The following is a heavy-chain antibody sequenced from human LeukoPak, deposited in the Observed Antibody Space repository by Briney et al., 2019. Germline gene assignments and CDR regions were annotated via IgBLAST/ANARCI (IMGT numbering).Heavy chain of an antibody. CDR3: ARASSRYCSSTSCYGCDY. CDR2: ISYDGSNK. D-gene: IGHD2-2*01. J-gene: IGHJ4*02. V-gene: IGHV3-30*04. Sequence: GGSLRLSCAASGFTFSSYAMHWDRQAPGKGLEWVAVISYDGSNKYYADSVKGRFTISRDNSKNTLYLQMNSLRAEDSAVYYCARASSRYCSSTSCYGCDYWGQGTLVTVSS. CDR1: GFTFSSYA.